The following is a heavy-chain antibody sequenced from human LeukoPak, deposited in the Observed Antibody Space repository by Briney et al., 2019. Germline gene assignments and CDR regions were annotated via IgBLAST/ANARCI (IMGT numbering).Heavy chain of an antibody. CDR3: ARDHLGGVISDY. CDR1: GFTFDDYG. J-gene: IGHJ4*02. Sequence: GGSLRLSCAASGFTFDDYGMSRVRQAPGKGLEWVSGINWNGGSTGYADSVKSRFTISRDNAKNSLYLQMNSLRAEDTALYYCARDHLGGVISDYWGQGTLVTVSS. V-gene: IGHV3-20*04. CDR2: INWNGGST. D-gene: IGHD3-10*01.